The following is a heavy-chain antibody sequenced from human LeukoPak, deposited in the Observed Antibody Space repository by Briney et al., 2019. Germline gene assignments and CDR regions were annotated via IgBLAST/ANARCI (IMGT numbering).Heavy chain of an antibody. D-gene: IGHD4-23*01. CDR1: GGSINGYH. CDR2: LYSSGSF. CDR3: ARGGKATVVTL. J-gene: IGHJ4*02. V-gene: IGHV4-4*07. Sequence: SETLSLTCNVSGGSINGYHWSWIRQPAGEGLEWIGRLYSSGSFNYNPSLKSRVSMSVDTSKNQFSLKLTSVTAADRAVYFCARGGKATVVTLWGPGILVTVS.